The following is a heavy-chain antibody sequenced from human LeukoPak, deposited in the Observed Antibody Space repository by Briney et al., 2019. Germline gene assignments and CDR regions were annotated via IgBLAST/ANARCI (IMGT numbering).Heavy chain of an antibody. D-gene: IGHD4-17*01. CDR3: ARVRSRYGDYTDAFVI. CDR2: INPNSGGT. V-gene: IGHV1-2*02. J-gene: IGHJ3*02. Sequence: ASVKVSCKASGYTFTGYYMHWVRQAPGQGLEWMGWINPNSGGTNYAQKFQGRVTMTRDTSISTAYMEMSRLRSDDTAVYYCARVRSRYGDYTDAFVICGQGTMVTVSS. CDR1: GYTFTGYY.